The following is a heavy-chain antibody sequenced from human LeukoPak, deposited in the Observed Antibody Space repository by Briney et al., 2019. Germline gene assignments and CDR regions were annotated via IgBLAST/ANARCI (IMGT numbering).Heavy chain of an antibody. J-gene: IGHJ4*02. D-gene: IGHD3-9*01. Sequence: GGSLRLSCAASGFTFSSYWMHWVRQAPGKGLVWVSRINSDGINTSYADSVKGRFTISRDNAKNTLNLQMNSLKTEDTAVYYCTTGLRYFDWPYLDYWGQGTLVTVSS. CDR3: TTGLRYFDWPYLDY. CDR2: INSDGINT. CDR1: GFTFSSYW. V-gene: IGHV3-74*01.